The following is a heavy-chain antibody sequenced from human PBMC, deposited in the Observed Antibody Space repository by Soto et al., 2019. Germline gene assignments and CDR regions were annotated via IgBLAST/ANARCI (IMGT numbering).Heavy chain of an antibody. CDR2: ISGRGDRI. Sequence: EVQLLESGGGLVQPGGPLRLSCAASGFTLNNFAMSWVRQAPGRGLEWVSGISGRGDRINYADSVKGRFTVSRDNSRNTLYLQMNSLRVEDSALYYCARGSTDSYPGSRIFDFWGRGTLVTVSS. J-gene: IGHJ4*02. CDR3: ARGSTDSYPGSRIFDF. CDR1: GFTLNNFA. D-gene: IGHD3-10*01. V-gene: IGHV3-23*01.